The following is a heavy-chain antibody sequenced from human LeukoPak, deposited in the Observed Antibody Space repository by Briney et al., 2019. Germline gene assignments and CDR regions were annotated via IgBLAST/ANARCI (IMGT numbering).Heavy chain of an antibody. V-gene: IGHV3-53*05. CDR3: AKDFSWYYFDY. D-gene: IGHD6-13*01. CDR1: GFVVNKYY. CDR2: LYTDGSA. Sequence: GGSLRLSCAASGFVVNKYYMTWVRQAPGQGLDCISILYTDGSAYYADSVKGRFTISRDNSKNALYLQMNSLRAEDTAVYYCAKDFSWYYFDYWGQGTLVTVSS. J-gene: IGHJ4*02.